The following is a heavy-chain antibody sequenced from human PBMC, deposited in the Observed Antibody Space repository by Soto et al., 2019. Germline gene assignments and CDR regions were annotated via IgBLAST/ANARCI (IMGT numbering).Heavy chain of an antibody. CDR2: ISGRSRTI. V-gene: IGHV3-48*02. D-gene: IGHD2-15*01. CDR3: SRDIGCSGGSCYDYGMDV. CDR1: GFTFSGYS. J-gene: IGHJ6*02. Sequence: EVQLVESGGGLVQPGGSLSLSSAASGFTFSGYSMNWVRQAPGKGLEWVSYISGRSRTIYYADSVKGRFTISRDNANNSLYLQMNSLRDGDRAVYYCSRDIGCSGGSCYDYGMDVWGQGTTVTVSS.